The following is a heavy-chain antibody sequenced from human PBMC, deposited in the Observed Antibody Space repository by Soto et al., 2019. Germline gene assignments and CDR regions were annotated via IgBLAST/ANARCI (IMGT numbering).Heavy chain of an antibody. J-gene: IGHJ4*02. D-gene: IGHD3-22*01. CDR2: IYYGGST. Sequence: PSETLSLTCAVSGGSISSGDYPWNWIRQPPGKGLEWIGYIYYGGSTYYNPSLQSRVTMSVDRSRNQFSLKLNSVTAADTAVYYCARVRREYDNSGPVDYWGQGTLVTVSS. CDR1: GGSISSGDYP. V-gene: IGHV4-30-2*01. CDR3: ARVRREYDNSGPVDY.